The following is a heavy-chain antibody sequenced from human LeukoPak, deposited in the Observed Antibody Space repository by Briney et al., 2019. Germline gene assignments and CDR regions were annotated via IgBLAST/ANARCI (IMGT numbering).Heavy chain of an antibody. CDR3: ASPDHGELAVAET. Sequence: SETLSLTCAVYGGSFSGYYWGWIRQPPGKGLEWIGSIYYSGSTYYNPSLKSRVTISVDTSKNQFSLKLSSVTAADTAVYYCASPDHGELAVAETWGQGTLVTVSS. J-gene: IGHJ5*02. CDR2: IYYSGST. V-gene: IGHV4-39*01. CDR1: GGSFSGYY. D-gene: IGHD6-19*01.